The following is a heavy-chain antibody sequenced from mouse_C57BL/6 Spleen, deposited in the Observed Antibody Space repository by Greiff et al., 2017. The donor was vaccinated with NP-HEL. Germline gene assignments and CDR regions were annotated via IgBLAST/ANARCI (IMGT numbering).Heavy chain of an antibody. V-gene: IGHV1-82*01. J-gene: IGHJ4*01. D-gene: IGHD1-1*01. CDR2: IYPGDGDT. Sequence: VQLQQSGPELVKPGASVKISCKASGYAFSSSWMNWVKQRPGKGLEWIGRIYPGDGDTNYNGKFKGKATLTADKSSSTAYMQLSSLTSEDSAVYFCARRNYYGSRGYAMDYWGQGTSVTVSS. CDR1: GYAFSSSW. CDR3: ARRNYYGSRGYAMDY.